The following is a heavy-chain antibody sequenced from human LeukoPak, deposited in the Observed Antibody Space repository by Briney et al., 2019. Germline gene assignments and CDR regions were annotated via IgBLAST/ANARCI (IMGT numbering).Heavy chain of an antibody. CDR1: GGSISSYY. CDR3: AINMDV. Sequence: ASETLSLTCTVSGGSISSYYWSWIRQPAGKGLEWIGRIYTSGSTNYSPSLKSRVTISVDKSKNQFSLKLSSVTAADTAVYYCAINMDVWGKGTTVTASS. V-gene: IGHV4-4*07. J-gene: IGHJ6*03. CDR2: IYTSGST.